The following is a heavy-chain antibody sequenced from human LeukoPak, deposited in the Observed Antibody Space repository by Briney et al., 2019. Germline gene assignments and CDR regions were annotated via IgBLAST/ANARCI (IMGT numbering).Heavy chain of an antibody. CDR1: GFTISSYW. CDR3: ARDPSTMPFDY. V-gene: IGHV3-7*01. D-gene: IGHD2-2*01. Sequence: PGGSLRLSCAASGFTISSYWMSWVRQAPGKGLEWVANIKQDGSEKHCVDSVKGRFTISRDNAKNSLYLQMNSLRAEDTAVYYCARDPSTMPFDYWGQGTLVTVSS. J-gene: IGHJ4*02. CDR2: IKQDGSEK.